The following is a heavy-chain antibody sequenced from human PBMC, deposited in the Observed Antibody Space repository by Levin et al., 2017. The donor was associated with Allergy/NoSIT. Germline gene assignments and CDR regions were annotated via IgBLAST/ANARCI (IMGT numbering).Heavy chain of an antibody. CDR3: AKGVVPSSTLYAMDV. V-gene: IGHV3-23*01. J-gene: IGHJ6*02. D-gene: IGHD2-15*01. Sequence: GGSLRLSCAASGFTFSRYAMSWVRQAPGKGLEWVSGISQSGSSTYYEDSVKDRFTISRDNSKNTVYLQISSLRVEDTGVYSCAKGVVPSSTLYAMDVWGQGTTVIVSS. CDR1: GFTFSRYA. CDR2: ISQSGSST.